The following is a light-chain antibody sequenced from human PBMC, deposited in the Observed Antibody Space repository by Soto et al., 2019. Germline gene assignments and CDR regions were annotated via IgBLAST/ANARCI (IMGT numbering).Light chain of an antibody. Sequence: QSALTQPRSVSGSPGQSVTISCTRTSSDVDNYNNVSWYQQHPGKAPKLLIYDVNKRPSGVPYRFSGSKSGNTASLTISGLQAGDEADYFCCSYAGTYTRVFGTGTKLTGL. J-gene: IGLJ1*01. CDR3: CSYAGTYTRV. CDR1: SSDVDNYNN. CDR2: DVN. V-gene: IGLV2-11*01.